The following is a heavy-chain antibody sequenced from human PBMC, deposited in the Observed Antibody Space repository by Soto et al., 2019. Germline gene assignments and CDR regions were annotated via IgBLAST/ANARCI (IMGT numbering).Heavy chain of an antibody. CDR3: ARDFSTGSYYYYGMDV. D-gene: IGHD4-17*01. CDR2: IYYSGST. J-gene: IGHJ6*02. V-gene: IGHV4-59*01. Sequence: PSETLSLTCTVSGGSISSYYWSWIRQPPGKGLEWIGYIYYSGSTNYNPSLKSRVTISVDTSKNQFSLKLSSVTAADTAVYYCARDFSTGSYYYYGMDVGGQGTTVTVSS. CDR1: GGSISSYY.